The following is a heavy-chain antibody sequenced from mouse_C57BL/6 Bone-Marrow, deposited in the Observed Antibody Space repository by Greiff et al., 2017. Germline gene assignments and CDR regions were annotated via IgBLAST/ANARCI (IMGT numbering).Heavy chain of an antibody. D-gene: IGHD1-1*01. Sequence: VQLQQPGAELVMPGASVKLSCKASGYTFTSYWMHWVKQRPGQGLEWIGEIDPSDSYTNYNQKFKGKSTLTVAKSSSTAYIQLSSLTSEDSAVYYCASDHYYCSSFAYWGQGTLVTVSA. CDR1: GYTFTSYW. CDR2: IDPSDSYT. J-gene: IGHJ3*01. CDR3: ASDHYYCSSFAY. V-gene: IGHV1-69*01.